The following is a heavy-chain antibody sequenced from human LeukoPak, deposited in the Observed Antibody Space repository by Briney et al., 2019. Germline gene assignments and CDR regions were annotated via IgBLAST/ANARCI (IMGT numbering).Heavy chain of an antibody. V-gene: IGHV4-39*07. CDR1: GGSISSSSYF. J-gene: IGHJ3*02. Sequence: TSETLSLTCSVSGGSISSSSYFWGWIRQPPGKGLEWIGEINHSGSTNYNPSLKSRVTISVDTSKNQFSLKLSSVTAADTAVYYCARLYDRGTEQLLDIWGQGTMVTVSS. CDR3: ARLYDRGTEQLLDI. CDR2: INHSGST. D-gene: IGHD3-22*01.